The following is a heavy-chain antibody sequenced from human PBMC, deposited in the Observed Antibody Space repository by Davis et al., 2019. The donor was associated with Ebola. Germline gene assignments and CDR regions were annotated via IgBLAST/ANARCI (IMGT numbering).Heavy chain of an antibody. CDR3: AKDTTVTSVFLDY. J-gene: IGHJ4*02. Sequence: GESLKISCAASGFTFSSYAMSWVRQAPGKGLEWVSAISGSGVNTYYADSVKGRFTISRDNSKNTLYLQMNSLRAEDTAVYYCAKDTTVTSVFLDYWGQGTLVTVSS. D-gene: IGHD4-17*01. CDR1: GFTFSSYA. V-gene: IGHV3-23*01. CDR2: ISGSGVNT.